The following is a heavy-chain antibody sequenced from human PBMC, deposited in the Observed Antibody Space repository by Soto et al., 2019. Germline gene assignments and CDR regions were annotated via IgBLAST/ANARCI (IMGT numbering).Heavy chain of an antibody. CDR1: GFSLSTSGVG. V-gene: IGHV2-5*02. D-gene: IGHD6-19*01. CDR2: IYWDDDK. Sequence: QITLKESGHTLVKPTQTLTLTCTFSGFSLSTSGVGVGWIRQPPGKALEWLALIYWDDDKRYSPSLKSRLTITKDTAKNQVVLTMTNMDPVDTATYYCARYSSGWYALGWVYWGQGTLVTVSS. J-gene: IGHJ4*02. CDR3: ARYSSGWYALGWVY.